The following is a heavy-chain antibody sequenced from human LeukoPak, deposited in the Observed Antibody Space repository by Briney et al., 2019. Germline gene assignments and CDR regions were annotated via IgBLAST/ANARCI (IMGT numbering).Heavy chain of an antibody. V-gene: IGHV4-38-2*02. J-gene: IGHJ4*02. CDR2: IYHSGST. Sequence: SETLSLTCTVSGYSISSGYYWGWIRQPPGKGLEWIGSIYHSGSTYYNPSLKSRVTISVDTSKNQFSLKLSSVTAADTAVYYCARDKVYGGQQLVFFDYWGQGTLVTVSS. D-gene: IGHD6-13*01. CDR1: GYSISSGYY. CDR3: ARDKVYGGQQLVFFDY.